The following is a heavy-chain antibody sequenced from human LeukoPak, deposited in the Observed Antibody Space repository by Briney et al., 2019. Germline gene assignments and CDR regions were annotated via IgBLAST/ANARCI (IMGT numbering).Heavy chain of an antibody. CDR3: ARTSQTWYFDY. V-gene: IGHV2-70*04. CDR2: IDWDNDK. CDR1: GFSLSTTGMR. Sequence: SGPTLVNPTQTLTLTCTFSGFSLSTTGMRVSWIRQPPGKALEWLARIDWDNDKFYTTSLKTRLTISKDTPRNQVVLTITNMDPVDTATYYCARTSQTWYFDYWGQGTLVTVSS. J-gene: IGHJ4*02.